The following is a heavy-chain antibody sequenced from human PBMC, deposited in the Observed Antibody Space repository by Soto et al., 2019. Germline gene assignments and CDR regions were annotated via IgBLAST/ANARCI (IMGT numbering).Heavy chain of an antibody. V-gene: IGHV5-51*01. CDR2: TYPDDSDT. CDR3: ATPRQGYNSAFDI. D-gene: IGHD5-12*01. CDR1: GYSFTNSW. Sequence: PGESLKISCKGSGYSFTNSWIGWVRQMPGKGLEWMGITYPDDSDTRYSPSFRGQVTISADKSMSTAYLQWSSLKAPDTAMYYCATPRQGYNSAFDIWGQGTMVTVSS. J-gene: IGHJ3*02.